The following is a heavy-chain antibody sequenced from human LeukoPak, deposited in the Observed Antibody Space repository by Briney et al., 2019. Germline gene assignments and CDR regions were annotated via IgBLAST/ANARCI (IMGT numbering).Heavy chain of an antibody. CDR1: GFTFSSYA. J-gene: IGHJ4*02. V-gene: IGHV3-23*01. D-gene: IGHD3-22*01. CDR3: AKASVMIVVVSKHFDY. CDR2: ITGSGGST. Sequence: GGSLRLSCAASGFTFSSYAMSWVRQAPGKGLEWVSAITGSGGSTYYADSVKGRFTISRDNSKNTLYLQMNSLRAEDTAVYYCAKASVMIVVVSKHFDYWGRGTLVSVSS.